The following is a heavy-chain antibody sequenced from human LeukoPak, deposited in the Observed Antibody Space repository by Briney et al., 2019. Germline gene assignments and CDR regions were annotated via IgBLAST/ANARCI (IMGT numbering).Heavy chain of an antibody. Sequence: PSESLSLACAVYGGSFSGYYWSWIRQPPGKGLEWVGEINHSGSTNYNQSLKSRVTISVDTSKNQFSLKRSSVTAADTAVYYCARIRQAPVEYSSSIDYWGQGTLVTVSS. V-gene: IGHV4-34*01. CDR2: INHSGST. D-gene: IGHD6-6*01. CDR1: GGSFSGYY. J-gene: IGHJ4*02. CDR3: ARIRQAPVEYSSSIDY.